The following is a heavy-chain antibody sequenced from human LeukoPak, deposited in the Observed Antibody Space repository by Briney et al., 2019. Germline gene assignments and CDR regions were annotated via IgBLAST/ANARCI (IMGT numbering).Heavy chain of an antibody. CDR2: IRYDGSNK. CDR1: GFTFSSYG. D-gene: IGHD1-26*01. Sequence: GGSLRLSCAASGFTFSSYGMYWVRQAPGKGLEWVAFIRYDGSNKYYADSVKGRFTISRDNSKNTLYLQMNSLRAEDTAVYYCAKEGEWGDLDYWGQGTLVTVSS. CDR3: AKEGEWGDLDY. V-gene: IGHV3-30*02. J-gene: IGHJ4*02.